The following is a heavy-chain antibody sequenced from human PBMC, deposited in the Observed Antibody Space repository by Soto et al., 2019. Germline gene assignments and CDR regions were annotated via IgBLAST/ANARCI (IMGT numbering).Heavy chain of an antibody. V-gene: IGHV1-18*04. Sequence: GASLKVSCKASGYTFTSYGISWVRQAPGQGLEWMGWISAYNGNTNYAQKLQGRVTMTTDTSTSTAYMELRSLRSDDTAVYYCARDNTNDYVWGSYPPHLDYWGQGTLVTVSS. CDR1: GYTFTSYG. D-gene: IGHD3-16*02. J-gene: IGHJ4*02. CDR3: ARDNTNDYVWGSYPPHLDY. CDR2: ISAYNGNT.